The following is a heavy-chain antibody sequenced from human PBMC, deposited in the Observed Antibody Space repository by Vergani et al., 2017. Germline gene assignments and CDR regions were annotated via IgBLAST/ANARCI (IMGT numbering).Heavy chain of an antibody. V-gene: IGHV3-23*01. Sequence: EVQLLESGGDLVQPGGSLRLSCAVSGFPFPSYALSWVRQAPGKGLGWVSTSNTNGDYKRYGDSVKGRFTISRDKSKSTLYLQMNSPRAEDTAICYCAEGGWNYWFDSWGQGTLVIVS. D-gene: IGHD1-1*01. CDR2: SNTNGDYK. J-gene: IGHJ5*01. CDR3: AEGGWNYWFDS. CDR1: GFPFPSYA.